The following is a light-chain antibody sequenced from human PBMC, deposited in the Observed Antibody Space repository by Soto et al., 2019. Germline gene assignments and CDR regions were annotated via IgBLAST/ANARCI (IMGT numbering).Light chain of an antibody. CDR3: QQYNNWPPWT. Sequence: EVVMTQSPATLSVSPGERVTLSCRASQNVNSDLAWYQQKPGQAPRLLIYGASTRATGIPARFSGSGSGTEFTLTISSLQSEDFAVYYCQQYNNWPPWTFGQGSKVEIK. CDR1: QNVNSD. CDR2: GAS. V-gene: IGKV3D-15*01. J-gene: IGKJ1*01.